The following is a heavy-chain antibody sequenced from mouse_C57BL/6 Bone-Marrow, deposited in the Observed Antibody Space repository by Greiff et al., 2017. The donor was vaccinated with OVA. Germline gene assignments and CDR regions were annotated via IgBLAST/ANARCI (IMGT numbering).Heavy chain of an antibody. V-gene: IGHV1-54*01. CDR1: GYAFTNYL. J-gene: IGHJ1*03. CDR3: ASRGRYPWCFEV. CDR2: INPGSGGT. Sequence: VQLQQSGAELVRPGTSVKVSCKASGYAFTNYLIEWVKQRPGQGLEWIGVINPGSGGTNYNEKFKGKATLTADKSSSTAYMQLSSLTSEDSAVDFGASRGRYPWCFEVWGTGTTVTVSS. D-gene: IGHD1-1*01.